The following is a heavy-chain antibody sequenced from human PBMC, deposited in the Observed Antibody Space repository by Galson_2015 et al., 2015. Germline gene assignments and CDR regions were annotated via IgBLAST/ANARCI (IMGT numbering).Heavy chain of an antibody. V-gene: IGHV1-69*13. CDR2: IIPIFGTA. CDR3: ARGGERYFDWLSFPGGFNYMDV. D-gene: IGHD3-9*01. J-gene: IGHJ6*03. Sequence: SVKVSCKASGGTFSSYAISWVRQAPGQGLEWMGGIIPIFGTANYAQKLQGRVTITADESTSTAYMELSSLRSEDTAVYYCARGGERYFDWLSFPGGFNYMDVWGKGTTVTVSS. CDR1: GGTFSSYA.